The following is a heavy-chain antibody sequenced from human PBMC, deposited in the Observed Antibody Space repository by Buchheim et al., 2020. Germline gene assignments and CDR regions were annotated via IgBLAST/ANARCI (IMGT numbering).Heavy chain of an antibody. J-gene: IGHJ4*02. CDR1: GFTFGSYG. D-gene: IGHD5-24*01. Sequence: VQLVESGGGVVQPGRSLRLSCAASGFTFGSYGMHWVRQAPGKGLEWVAVISYDGSNKYYADSVKGRFTISRDNSKNTLYLQMNSLRAEDTAVYYCAKDTGDGYNYSDYWGQGTL. V-gene: IGHV3-30*18. CDR2: ISYDGSNK. CDR3: AKDTGDGYNYSDY.